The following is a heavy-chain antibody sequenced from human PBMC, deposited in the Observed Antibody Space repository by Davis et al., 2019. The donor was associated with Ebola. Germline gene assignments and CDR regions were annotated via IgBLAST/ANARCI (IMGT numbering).Heavy chain of an antibody. CDR1: GYTFTGYY. J-gene: IGHJ6*02. CDR3: ARGFSGNGPYGMDV. CDR2: INPNSGGT. V-gene: IGHV1-2*02. D-gene: IGHD4-23*01. Sequence: ASVKVSCKASGYTFTGYYMHWVRQAPGQGLEWMGWINPNSGGTNYAQKFQGRVTMTRDTSISTAYMELSRLRSDDTAVYYCARGFSGNGPYGMDVWGQGTTVTVSS.